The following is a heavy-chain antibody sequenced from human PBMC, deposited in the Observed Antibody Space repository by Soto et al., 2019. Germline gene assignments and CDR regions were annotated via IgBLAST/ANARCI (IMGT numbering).Heavy chain of an antibody. D-gene: IGHD1-7*01. CDR2: ISSSGSFM. V-gene: IGHV3-21*01. CDR1: GFSFSSDS. CDR3: ARDPPTGSTLDWFDS. J-gene: IGHJ5*01. Sequence: PGGSLRLSCAASGFSFSSDSMGWVRQAPGKGLEWVSSISSSGSFMNYADSVKGRFTISRDNAKKLVYLHMSSLKDEDTAVYYCARDPPTGSTLDWFDSWGQGTLVTAPQ.